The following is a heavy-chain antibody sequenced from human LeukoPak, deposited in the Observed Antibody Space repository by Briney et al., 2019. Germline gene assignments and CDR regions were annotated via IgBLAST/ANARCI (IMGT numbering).Heavy chain of an antibody. V-gene: IGHV4-39*07. Sequence: SETLSLTCTVSGVSISSSNSYWGWIRQPPGKGLEWIGSIYYSGNTYYNPSLKSRVTISVDTSKNQFSLKLSSVTAADTAVYYCAREEWRSPFDYWGQGTLVTVSS. CDR3: AREEWRSPFDY. J-gene: IGHJ4*02. CDR2: IYYSGNT. CDR1: GVSISSSNSY. D-gene: IGHD3-3*01.